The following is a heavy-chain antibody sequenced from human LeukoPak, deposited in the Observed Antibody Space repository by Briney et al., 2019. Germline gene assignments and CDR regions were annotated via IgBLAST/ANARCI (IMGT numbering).Heavy chain of an antibody. CDR3: AKIAVAGTATDY. CDR2: ISYDGSNK. CDR1: GFTFSSYG. Sequence: PGGSLRLSCAASGFTFSSYGMYWVRQAPGRGLERVAVISYDGSNKYYADSVKGRFTISRDNSKNTLYLQMNSLRAEDTAVYYCAKIAVAGTATDYWGQGTLVTVSS. V-gene: IGHV3-30*18. D-gene: IGHD6-19*01. J-gene: IGHJ4*02.